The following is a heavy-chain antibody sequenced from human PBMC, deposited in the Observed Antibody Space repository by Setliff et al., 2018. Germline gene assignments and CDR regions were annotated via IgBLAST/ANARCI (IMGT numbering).Heavy chain of an antibody. CDR3: ARDLGHGGDSDY. V-gene: IGHV4-61*02. Sequence: PSETLSLTCTVSGGSISSGSYYWSWIRQPAGKGLEWIGRIYTSGSTNYNPSLKSRVTISVDTSKNQFSLKLSSVTAADTAVYYCARDLGHGGDSDYWGQGILVTVSS. CDR2: IYTSGST. D-gene: IGHD2-21*02. J-gene: IGHJ4*02. CDR1: GGSISSGSYY.